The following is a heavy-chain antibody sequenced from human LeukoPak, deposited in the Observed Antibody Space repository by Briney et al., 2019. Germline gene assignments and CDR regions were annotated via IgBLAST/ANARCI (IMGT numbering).Heavy chain of an antibody. J-gene: IGHJ3*02. V-gene: IGHV3-48*03. CDR2: ISSSGSTI. Sequence: GGSLRLSCVASGFTFSSYEMNWVRQAPGKGLEWVSYISSSGSTIYYADSVKGRFTISRDNAKNSLYLQMNSLRAEDTAVYYCAREVRTGYGGTNDAFDIWGQGTMVTVFS. CDR1: GFTFSSYE. D-gene: IGHD4-23*01. CDR3: AREVRTGYGGTNDAFDI.